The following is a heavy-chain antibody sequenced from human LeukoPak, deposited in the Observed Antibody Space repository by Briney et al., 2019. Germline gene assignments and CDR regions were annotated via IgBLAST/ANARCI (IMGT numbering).Heavy chain of an antibody. D-gene: IGHD2-15*01. CDR2: IRQDGSDK. J-gene: IGHJ4*02. CDR3: ARHSRGSPIDD. CDR1: GFTFNSYW. V-gene: IGHV3-7*01. Sequence: GGSLRLSCAASGFTFNSYWMSWVRQAPEKGLEWLANIRQDGSDKQYVDSVKGRFTISRVNAKNSLYLQMNSLSAEDTAVYYCARHSRGSPIDDWGQGTLVTVSS.